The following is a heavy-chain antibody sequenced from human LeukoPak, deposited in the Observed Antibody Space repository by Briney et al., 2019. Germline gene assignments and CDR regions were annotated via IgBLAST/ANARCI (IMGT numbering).Heavy chain of an antibody. D-gene: IGHD6-19*01. Sequence: PGGSLRLSCAASGFTFSSYSMNWVRQAPGKGLEWVSSIGSSSSYIYYADSVKGRFTISRDNAKNSLYLQMNSLRAEDTAVYYCARDNKAVADYWGQETLVTVSS. CDR3: ARDNKAVADY. J-gene: IGHJ4*02. CDR1: GFTFSSYS. CDR2: IGSSSSYI. V-gene: IGHV3-21*01.